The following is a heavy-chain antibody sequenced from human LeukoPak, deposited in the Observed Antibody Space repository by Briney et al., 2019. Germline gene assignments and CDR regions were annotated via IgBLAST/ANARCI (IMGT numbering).Heavy chain of an antibody. CDR2: ISDTGELT. CDR1: GFTFNTHA. CDR3: AKGGMVQGVKRFQFDY. J-gene: IGHJ4*02. V-gene: IGHV3-23*01. D-gene: IGHD3-10*01. Sequence: PGGSLRLSCAASGFTFNTHALSWVRQAPGKGLEWVAAISDTGELTYSADSVRGRFTISRDNSKNTLYLQMNSLRAEDTAVYYCAKGGMVQGVKRFQFDYWGQGTLVTVSS.